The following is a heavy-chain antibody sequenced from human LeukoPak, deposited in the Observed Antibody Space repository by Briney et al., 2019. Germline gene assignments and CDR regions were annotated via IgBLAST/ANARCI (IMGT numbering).Heavy chain of an antibody. V-gene: IGHV3-7*01. CDR1: GFTFSTNW. Sequence: GGSLRLSCVASGFTFSTNWMSWVRQAPGKGLEWVATIKPDGSAQYYVDSVKGRFTISRDNAKNSLFLQINSLRAEDTAVYYCANGGTYSSGPWGQGTLVTVSS. CDR3: ANGGTYSSGP. CDR2: IKPDGSAQ. D-gene: IGHD3-22*01. J-gene: IGHJ5*02.